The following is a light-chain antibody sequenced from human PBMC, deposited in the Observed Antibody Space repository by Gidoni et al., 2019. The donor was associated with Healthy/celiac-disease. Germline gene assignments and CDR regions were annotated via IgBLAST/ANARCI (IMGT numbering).Light chain of an antibody. J-gene: IGKJ3*01. V-gene: IGKV1-9*01. CDR3: QQLNSYPRFT. CDR1: QGISSY. CDR2: AAS. Sequence: DIQLTQSPSFLSASGGDRVTITCRASQGISSYLAWYQQKPGKAPKLLIYAASTWQSGVPSSLSGSGSGTEFTLTISSLQPEDFATYYCQQLNSYPRFTFXPXTKVDIK.